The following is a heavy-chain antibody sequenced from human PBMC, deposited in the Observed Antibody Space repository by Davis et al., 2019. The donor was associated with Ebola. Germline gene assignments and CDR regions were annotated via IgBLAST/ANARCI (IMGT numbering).Heavy chain of an antibody. Sequence: GGSLRLSCAASGFIFSDYWMTWVRQAPGKGLEWVANINQDGSEKYYVDSVKGRFTISRDNAKNSLYLQMNSLRAEDTAVYYCARDFFLYDFRSGAWDYWGQGTLVTVSS. CDR1: GFIFSDYW. J-gene: IGHJ4*02. D-gene: IGHD3-3*01. V-gene: IGHV3-7*03. CDR2: INQDGSEK. CDR3: ARDFFLYDFRSGAWDY.